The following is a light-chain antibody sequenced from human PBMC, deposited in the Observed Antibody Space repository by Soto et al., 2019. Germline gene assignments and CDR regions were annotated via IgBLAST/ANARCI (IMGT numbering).Light chain of an antibody. Sequence: QSVLTQPASVSGSPGQSVTISCTGTSSDVGTYNHVSWYQQHPGKAPKLMIYDVSNRPSGVSNRFSGSKSGNTDSLTISGLQAEDEADYYCSSYTTRKTAVFGGGTQLTVL. CDR3: SSYTTRKTAV. V-gene: IGLV2-14*03. CDR2: DVS. CDR1: SSDVGTYNH. J-gene: IGLJ7*01.